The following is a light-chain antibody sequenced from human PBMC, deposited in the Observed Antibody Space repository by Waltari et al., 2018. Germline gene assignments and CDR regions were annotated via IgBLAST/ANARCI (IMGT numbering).Light chain of an antibody. CDR3: QQYNSYPWT. J-gene: IGKJ1*01. V-gene: IGKV1-5*03. CDR1: KSISNW. Sequence: DIPMTTSLSTLSSAVVDRFAIPCRSSKSISNWLAWYQQIPGKAPKLLIYKASSLESGVPSRFSGSGSGTEFTLSISSLQPDVFATYYCQQYNSYPWTFGQGTKVEIK. CDR2: KAS.